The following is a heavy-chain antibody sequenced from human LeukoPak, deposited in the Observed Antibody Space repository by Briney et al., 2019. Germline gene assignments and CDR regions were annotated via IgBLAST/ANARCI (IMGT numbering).Heavy chain of an antibody. Sequence: SVKGRFTISRDNSRNMLYLRMSSLRAEDTAVYYCAKQIVGALSGQYFWGQGTLVTVSS. D-gene: IGHD1-26*01. V-gene: IGHV3-23*01. CDR3: AKQIVGALSGQYF. J-gene: IGHJ4*02.